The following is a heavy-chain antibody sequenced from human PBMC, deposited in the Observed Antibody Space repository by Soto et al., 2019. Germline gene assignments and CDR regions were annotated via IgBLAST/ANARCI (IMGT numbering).Heavy chain of an antibody. CDR1: GFTFSDYY. CDR2: ISDSGSSI. CDR3: ARDTAFINSGFFDA. V-gene: IGHV3-11*01. Sequence: GGSLRLSCAASGFTFSDYYMNWIRQAPGKGLEWVSYISDSGSSIFYADSVKGRFTISRDSARKSLYLHMSSLRVEDTAVYYCARDTAFINSGFFDACGQGTPVTVSS. D-gene: IGHD3-22*01. J-gene: IGHJ5*02.